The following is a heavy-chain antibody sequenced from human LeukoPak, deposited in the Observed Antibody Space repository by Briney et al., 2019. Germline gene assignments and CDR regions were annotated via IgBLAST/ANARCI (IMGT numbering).Heavy chain of an antibody. Sequence: GGSLRLSCAASGFTFSSYAMHWVRQAPGKGLEWVAVISYDGSNKYYADSVKGRFTISRDNSKNTLYLQMNSLRAEDTAVYYCARDHGSSWPYDSWGQGTLVTVSS. CDR3: ARDHGSSWPYDS. J-gene: IGHJ4*02. D-gene: IGHD6-13*01. CDR2: ISYDGSNK. CDR1: GFTFSSYA. V-gene: IGHV3-30*04.